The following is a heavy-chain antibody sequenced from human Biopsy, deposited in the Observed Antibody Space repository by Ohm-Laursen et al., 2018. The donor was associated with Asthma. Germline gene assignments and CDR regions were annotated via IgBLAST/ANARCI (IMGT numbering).Heavy chain of an antibody. V-gene: IGHV3-23*01. CDR3: AKVHRVYAMVGYFDY. D-gene: IGHD2-8*01. CDR2: ISGSGGST. J-gene: IGHJ4*02. CDR1: GFTFSTYA. Sequence: SLRLSCAASGFTFSTYAMHWVRQAPGKGLEWVSAISGSGGSTYYADSVKGRFTISRDKSKNTLYMQMNSLRAEDTAVYYCAKVHRVYAMVGYFDYWGQGTLVTVSS.